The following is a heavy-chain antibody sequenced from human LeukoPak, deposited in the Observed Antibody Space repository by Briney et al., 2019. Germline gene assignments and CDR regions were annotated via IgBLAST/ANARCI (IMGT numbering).Heavy chain of an antibody. CDR3: ASVRGGWPYYFDY. J-gene: IGHJ4*02. Sequence: SQTLSHTRTLPGGSPSSGSSYWSWVRHPAGKGLGWHGRTHTSGSTNYNPSLKSRITMSLDTSNNQFSLRLSSVTAADTAVYYCASVRGGWPYYFDYWGQGTLVTVSS. CDR1: GGSPSSGSSY. D-gene: IGHD3-10*01. CDR2: THTSGST. V-gene: IGHV4-61*02.